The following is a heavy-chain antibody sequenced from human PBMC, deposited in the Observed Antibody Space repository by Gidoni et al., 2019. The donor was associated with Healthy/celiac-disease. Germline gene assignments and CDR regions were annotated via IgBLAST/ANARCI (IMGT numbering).Heavy chain of an antibody. D-gene: IGHD4-4*01. Sequence: VQLVESGGGLVQPGGSLRLSCAASGFSVSLNYMSWVRQAPGKGLEWVSVIYSGSSTYYADSVKGRFTISRDNSKNTLYLQMNSLRAEDTAVYYCARVRDYSNYYYYYGMDVWGQGTTVTVSS. CDR3: ARVRDYSNYYYYYGMDV. V-gene: IGHV3-66*02. J-gene: IGHJ6*02. CDR2: IYSGSST. CDR1: GFSVSLNY.